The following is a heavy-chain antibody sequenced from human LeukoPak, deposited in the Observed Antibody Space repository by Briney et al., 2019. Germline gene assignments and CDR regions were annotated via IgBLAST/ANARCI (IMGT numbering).Heavy chain of an antibody. CDR2: INPNSGGT. V-gene: IGHV1-2*02. J-gene: IGHJ4*02. CDR3: ARASQWELPRYYFDY. CDR1: GYTFTGYY. D-gene: IGHD1-26*01. Sequence: ASVKVSCKASGYTFTGYYMHWVRQAPGQGLEWMGWINPNSGGTNYAQKFQGRVTRTRDTSISTAYMELSRRRSDDTAVYYCARASQWELPRYYFDYWGQGTLVTVSS.